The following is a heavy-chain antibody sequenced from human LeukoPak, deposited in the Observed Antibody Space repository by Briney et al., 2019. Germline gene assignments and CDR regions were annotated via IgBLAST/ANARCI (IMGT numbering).Heavy chain of an antibody. V-gene: IGHV1-2*02. CDR2: INPNRGGT. Sequence: ASVKVSFKASGYTFTGYYMHWVRQAPGQGLEWMGWINPNRGGTNYAQKFQGRVTMTRDTSISTAYMEPSRLRSDDTAVYYCARPEPGGGSGSYQGTFDYWGQGTLVTVSS. D-gene: IGHD1-26*01. CDR1: GYTFTGYY. CDR3: ARPEPGGGSGSYQGTFDY. J-gene: IGHJ4*02.